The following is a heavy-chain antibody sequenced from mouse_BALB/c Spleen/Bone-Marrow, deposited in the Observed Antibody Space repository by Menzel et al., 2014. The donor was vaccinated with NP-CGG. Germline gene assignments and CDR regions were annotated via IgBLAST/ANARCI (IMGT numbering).Heavy chain of an antibody. D-gene: IGHD2-13*01. CDR1: GYTFTDNW. V-gene: IGHV1-69*01. J-gene: IGHJ3*01. CDR3: ANIYYGDYGWFSY. CDR2: IDASYTYT. Sequence: VQLQQSGAELVMPGASVKMSCKASGYTFTDNWIHWVKQRPGQGLEWIGAIDASYTYTTYNQKFKGKATLTVDASSSTAYIQLSSLTSEDSAVYYCANIYYGDYGWFSYWGQGTLVTVSA.